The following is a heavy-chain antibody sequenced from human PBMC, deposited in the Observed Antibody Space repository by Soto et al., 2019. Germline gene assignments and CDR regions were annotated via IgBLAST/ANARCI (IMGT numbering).Heavy chain of an antibody. CDR2: IYWDDDK. CDR3: AHIVVAGLGYYFDY. CDR1: GFSLSSTRMA. Sequence: QITLKESGPTLVKPTQTLTLTCTFSGFSLSSTRMAVGWIRQPPGKALEWLALIYWDDDKRYSPFLKSRLTIPKDTSKNQVVLTMSNMDPVYTARYYCAHIVVAGLGYYFDYWGQGTLVTVSS. J-gene: IGHJ4*02. D-gene: IGHD6-19*01. V-gene: IGHV2-5*02.